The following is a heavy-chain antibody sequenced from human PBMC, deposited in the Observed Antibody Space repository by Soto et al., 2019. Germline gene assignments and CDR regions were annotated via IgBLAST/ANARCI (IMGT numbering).Heavy chain of an antibody. J-gene: IGHJ4*02. V-gene: IGHV3-23*01. CDR1: GFTFSSYA. D-gene: IGHD2-2*01. CDR2: ISGSGGST. CDR3: AKDRTPCSSTSCYRTKGRHDY. Sequence: PGGSLRLSCAASGFTFSSYAMSWVRQAPGKGLEWVSAISGSGGSTYYADSVKGRFTISRDNSKNTLYLQMNSLRAEDTAVYYCAKDRTPCSSTSCYRTKGRHDYWGQGTLVTVSS.